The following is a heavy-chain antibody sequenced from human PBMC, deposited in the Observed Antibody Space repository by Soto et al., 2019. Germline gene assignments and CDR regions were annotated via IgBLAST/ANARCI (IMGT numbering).Heavy chain of an antibody. Sequence: QVQLQQWGAGLLKPSETLSLTCAVYGGSFSGYYWSWIRQPPGKGLEWVGEINHSGRTNYNPSLKSRFTIAAATSKHQYSLKLSSVAAADPAVYYCARGGYCYGYRFDYWGEGPLVTVSS. CDR2: INHSGRT. CDR3: ARGGYCYGYRFDY. D-gene: IGHD5-18*01. J-gene: IGHJ4*02. CDR1: GGSFSGYY. V-gene: IGHV4-34*01.